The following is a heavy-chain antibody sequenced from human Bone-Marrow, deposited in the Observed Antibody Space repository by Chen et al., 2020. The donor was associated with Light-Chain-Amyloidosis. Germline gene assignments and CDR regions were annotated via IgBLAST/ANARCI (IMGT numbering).Heavy chain of an antibody. J-gene: IGHJ3*02. CDR1: GFTFDDYA. CDR2: ISGDGGST. D-gene: IGHD6-6*01. Sequence: EVQLVESGGGVVQPGGSLRLSCAASGFTFDDYAMHWVRQAPGKGLEWVSLISGDGGSTYYADSVKGRFTISRDNSKNSLYLQMNSLRTEDTALYYCAKDGVYVLSGADAFDIWGQGTMVTVSS. V-gene: IGHV3-43*02. CDR3: AKDGVYVLSGADAFDI.